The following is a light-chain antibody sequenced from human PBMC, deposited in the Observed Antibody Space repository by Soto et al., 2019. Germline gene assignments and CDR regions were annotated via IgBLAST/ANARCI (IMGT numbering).Light chain of an antibody. J-gene: IGKJ1*01. CDR2: GAS. CDR3: HQYNDWWT. CDR1: QTVRRN. Sequence: EIVMTPSPASLSMCPGERVARSCWAGQTVRRNLAWYQQKPGQAPRLLIHGASTRVTGIPARFSGSGSETEFTLTISSLQSEDFAVYYCHQYNDWWTFGQGTKVDIK. V-gene: IGKV3-15*01.